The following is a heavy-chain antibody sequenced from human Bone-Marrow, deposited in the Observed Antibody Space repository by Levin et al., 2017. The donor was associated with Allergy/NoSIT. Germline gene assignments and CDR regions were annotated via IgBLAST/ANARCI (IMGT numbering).Heavy chain of an antibody. V-gene: IGHV4-59*08. CDR2: IYYSGST. CDR1: GGSISSYY. CDR3: ARLWFGDLRRGNWFDP. Sequence: PGGSLRLSCTVSGGSISSYYWSWIRQPPGKGLEWIGYIYYSGSTNYNPSLKSRVTISVDTSKNQFSLQLSSVTAADTAVYYCARLWFGDLRRGNWFDPWGQGTLVTVSS. J-gene: IGHJ5*02. D-gene: IGHD3-10*01.